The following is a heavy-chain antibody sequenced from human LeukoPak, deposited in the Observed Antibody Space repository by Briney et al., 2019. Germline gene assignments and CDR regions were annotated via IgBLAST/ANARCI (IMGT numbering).Heavy chain of an antibody. D-gene: IGHD3-22*01. Sequence: PGGSLRLSCAASGFTFSTYWMHWVRQAPGKGLVWVSRIKSDGSTNYADSVKGRFTISRDNAKNTVSLQMNSLRPEDTGVYYCAKAPSEFGGSYPEYFRHWGQGTLVTVSS. CDR3: AKAPSEFGGSYPEYFRH. V-gene: IGHV3-74*01. CDR1: GFTFSTYW. J-gene: IGHJ1*01. CDR2: IKSDGST.